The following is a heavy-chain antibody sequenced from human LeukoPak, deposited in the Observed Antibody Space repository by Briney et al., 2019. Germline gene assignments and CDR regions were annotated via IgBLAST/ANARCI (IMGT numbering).Heavy chain of an antibody. CDR3: ARLHYDVLTGPFDY. D-gene: IGHD3-9*01. J-gene: IGHJ4*02. V-gene: IGHV3-66*04. Sequence: PGGSLRLSCAASGITVNTNYMSWVRQAPGKGLEWVSIIYSGGATFYADSVKGRFTISRESSKNTLWLQTNSLRAEDTAVYYCARLHYDVLTGPFDYWGQGTLVTVSS. CDR2: IYSGGAT. CDR1: GITVNTNY.